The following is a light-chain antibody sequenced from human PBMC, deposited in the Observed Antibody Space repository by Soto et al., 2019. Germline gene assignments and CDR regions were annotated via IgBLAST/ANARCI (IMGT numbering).Light chain of an antibody. Sequence: SPLSCWSSQSVLNSSNNKNNLAWYQHKPGQPPKLLISWASTRESGVPDRFSGSGSATDFTLTISSLQADDVAVYFCQQYYSIPRTFGPGTKVEIK. CDR2: WAS. CDR3: QQYYSIPRT. CDR1: QSVLNSSNNKNN. J-gene: IGKJ3*01. V-gene: IGKV4-1*01.